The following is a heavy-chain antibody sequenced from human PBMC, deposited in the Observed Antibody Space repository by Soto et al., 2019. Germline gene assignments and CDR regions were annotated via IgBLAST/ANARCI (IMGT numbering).Heavy chain of an antibody. CDR2: IYYSGST. J-gene: IGHJ4*02. CDR3: ARGLEYSSSSWVDY. V-gene: IGHV4-31*03. Sequence: QVQLQESGPGLVKPSQTLSLTCTVSGGSISSGGYYWSWIRQHPGKGLEWIGYIYYSGSTYYNPSLKSRVTMSVDTSKNQFSLKLSSVTAADTAVYYCARGLEYSSSSWVDYWGQGTLVTVSS. D-gene: IGHD6-6*01. CDR1: GGSISSGGYY.